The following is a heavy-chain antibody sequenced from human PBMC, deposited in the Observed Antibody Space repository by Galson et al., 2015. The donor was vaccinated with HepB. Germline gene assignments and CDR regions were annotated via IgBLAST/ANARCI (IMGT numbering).Heavy chain of an antibody. D-gene: IGHD2-2*01. Sequence: SLRLSCAASGFTFSSYWMHWVRQAPGKGLMWVSRINSDGSSTSYADSVKGRFTISRDNAKNTLYLQMNSLRAEDTAVYYCARVGGYCSSRSCYPDMFDPWGQGTLVTVSS. CDR3: ARVGGYCSSRSCYPDMFDP. CDR2: INSDGSST. V-gene: IGHV3-74*01. J-gene: IGHJ5*02. CDR1: GFTFSSYW.